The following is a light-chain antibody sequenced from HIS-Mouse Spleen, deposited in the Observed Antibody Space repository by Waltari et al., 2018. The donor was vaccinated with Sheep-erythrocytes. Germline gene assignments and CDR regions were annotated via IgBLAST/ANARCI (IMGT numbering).Light chain of an antibody. CDR3: CSYAGSSTPWV. CDR1: SSDVGSYNL. J-gene: IGLJ3*02. CDR2: EGS. V-gene: IGLV2-23*01. Sequence: QSALTQPASVSGSPGQSITISCTGTSSDVGSYNLVSWYQQHPGKAPKLMIYEGSKRPSGVSHRFSGSKSGNTASLTISGLQAEDEADYYCCSYAGSSTPWVVGGGTKLTVL.